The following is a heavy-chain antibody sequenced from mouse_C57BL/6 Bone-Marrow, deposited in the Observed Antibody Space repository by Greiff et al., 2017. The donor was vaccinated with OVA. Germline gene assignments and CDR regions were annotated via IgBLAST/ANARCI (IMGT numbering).Heavy chain of an antibody. V-gene: IGHV5-6*01. CDR3: ARHGGSTFFDY. D-gene: IGHD1-1*01. CDR1: GFTFSSYG. J-gene: IGHJ2*01. CDR2: ISSGGSYT. Sequence: VQLKESGGDLVKPGGSLKLSCAASGFTFSSYGMSWVRQTPDKRLEWVATISSGGSYTYYPDSVQGRFTISRDNAKNTLYLQMSSLKSEDTAMYYCARHGGSTFFDYWGQGTTLTVSS.